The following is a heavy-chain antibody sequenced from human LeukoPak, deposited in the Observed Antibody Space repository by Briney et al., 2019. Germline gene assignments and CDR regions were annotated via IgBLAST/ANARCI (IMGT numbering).Heavy chain of an antibody. CDR2: IYTSGST. CDR1: GGSISSGSYY. D-gene: IGHD3/OR15-3a*01. Sequence: PSETLSLTCTVSGGSISSGSYYWSWIRQPAGKGLEWIGRIYTSGSTNYNPSLKNRVTISVDTSKNQFSLKLSSVTAADTAVYFCARGLDANDWSDTFDIWGQGTMVTVSS. CDR3: ARGLDANDWSDTFDI. J-gene: IGHJ3*02. V-gene: IGHV4-61*02.